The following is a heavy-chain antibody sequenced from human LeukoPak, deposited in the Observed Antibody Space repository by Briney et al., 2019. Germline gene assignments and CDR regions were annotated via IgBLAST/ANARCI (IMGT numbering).Heavy chain of an antibody. J-gene: IGHJ4*02. CDR2: INPNNGGT. D-gene: IGHD2-21*02. V-gene: IGHV1-2*06. CDR3: ARAPAYCGGDCYFY. Sequence: ASVKVSCKASGYIFTDYHMHWVRQAPGQGLEWMGRINPNNGGTYYSQKFQGRVTMTRDTSITTAYMELSRLRSDDTAVYYCARAPAYCGGDCYFYWGQGTLVTVSS. CDR1: GYIFTDYH.